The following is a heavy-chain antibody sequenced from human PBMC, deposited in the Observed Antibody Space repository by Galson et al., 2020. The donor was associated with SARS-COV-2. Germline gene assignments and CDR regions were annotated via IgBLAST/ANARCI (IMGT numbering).Heavy chain of an antibody. J-gene: IGHJ5*02. V-gene: IGHV1-46*01. D-gene: IGHD2-15*01. CDR1: GYTFTRYN. Sequence: ASVKVSCKASGYTFTRYNMHWVPQAPGQGLEWIGIINPSGGSTSYAQKFQGRVTMTRDTSTSTVYMERSSLRSEDTAVYYCARVVAATPRWFDPWGQGTLVTVSS. CDR2: INPSGGST. CDR3: ARVVAATPRWFDP.